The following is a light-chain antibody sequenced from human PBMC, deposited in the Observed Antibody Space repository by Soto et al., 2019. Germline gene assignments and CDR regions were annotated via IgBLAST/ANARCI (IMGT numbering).Light chain of an antibody. CDR3: QQYFNTRT. CDR1: QSVLYSSNNKNY. V-gene: IGKV4-1*01. Sequence: DIVMTQSPDSLAVSLGERATINCKSSQSVLYSSNNKNYLAWYQQKPGQPPKLLIYWASTRESGVPDRFSGSGSVADFTLTITSLQAEDVAVYYCQQYFNTRTFGQGTKVEIK. J-gene: IGKJ1*01. CDR2: WAS.